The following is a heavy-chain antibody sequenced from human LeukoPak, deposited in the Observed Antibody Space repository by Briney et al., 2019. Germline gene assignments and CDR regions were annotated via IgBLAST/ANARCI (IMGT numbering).Heavy chain of an antibody. Sequence: ASVKVSCKASGYTFTGHYMHWVRQAPGQGLEWMGWINPNSGGTNYAQKFQGRVTMTRDTSISTAYMELSRLRSDDTAVYYCARAASVDWCYFDYWGQGTLVTVSS. D-gene: IGHD3-9*01. CDR2: INPNSGGT. CDR1: GYTFTGHY. J-gene: IGHJ4*02. V-gene: IGHV1-2*02. CDR3: ARAASVDWCYFDY.